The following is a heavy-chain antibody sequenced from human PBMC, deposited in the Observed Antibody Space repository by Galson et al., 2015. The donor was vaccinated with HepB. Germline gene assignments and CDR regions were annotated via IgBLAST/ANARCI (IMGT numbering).Heavy chain of an antibody. CDR3: ARAHIVVVTAIQ. Sequence: SVKVSCKASGYTFTSYAMHWVRQAPGQRLEWMGWINAGNGNTKYSQKFQGRVTITRDTSASTAYMELSSPRSEDTAVYYCARAHIVVVTAIQWGQGTLVTVSS. CDR1: GYTFTSYA. J-gene: IGHJ4*02. V-gene: IGHV1-3*01. D-gene: IGHD2-21*02. CDR2: INAGNGNT.